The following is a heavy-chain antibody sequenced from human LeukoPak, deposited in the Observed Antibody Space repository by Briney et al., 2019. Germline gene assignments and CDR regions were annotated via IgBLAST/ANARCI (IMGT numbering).Heavy chain of an antibody. CDR1: GYTFTSYD. CDR3: ARVIAAADQVFDY. Sequence: ASVKVSCKASGYTFTSYDINWVRQATGQGLEWMGWMNPNSGNTGYAQKFQGRVTMTRNTSISTAYMELSSLRSEDTAVYYCARVIAAADQVFDYWGQGTLVTVSS. D-gene: IGHD6-13*01. J-gene: IGHJ4*02. CDR2: MNPNSGNT. V-gene: IGHV1-8*01.